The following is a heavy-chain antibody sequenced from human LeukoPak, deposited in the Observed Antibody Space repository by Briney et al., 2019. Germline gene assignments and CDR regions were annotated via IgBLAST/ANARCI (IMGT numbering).Heavy chain of an antibody. V-gene: IGHV1-2*02. D-gene: IGHD4-23*01. Sequence: ASVKVSCKASGYTXTGYYMHWVRQVPGQGLEWMGWINADSGGTDCAQKFQDRVTLTRDTSISTAYMELSRLRSDDTAVYYCARDGHGGNSFDYWGQGTLVTVSS. J-gene: IGHJ4*02. CDR2: INADSGGT. CDR1: GYTXTGYY. CDR3: ARDGHGGNSFDY.